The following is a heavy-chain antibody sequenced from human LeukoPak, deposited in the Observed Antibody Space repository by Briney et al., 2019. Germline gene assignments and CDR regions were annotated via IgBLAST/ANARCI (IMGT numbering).Heavy chain of an antibody. CDR2: ISHDGNNN. Sequence: GRSLRLSCAASGFTFSSYGMHWVRQAPGKGLEWVAVISHDGNNNYYSDSVKGRFTISRDNSKNTLDLQMNSLRAEDTAVYYCARDWDSSGYASPDYWGQGTLVTVSS. CDR3: ARDWDSSGYASPDY. CDR1: GFTFSSYG. D-gene: IGHD3-22*01. J-gene: IGHJ4*02. V-gene: IGHV3-30*03.